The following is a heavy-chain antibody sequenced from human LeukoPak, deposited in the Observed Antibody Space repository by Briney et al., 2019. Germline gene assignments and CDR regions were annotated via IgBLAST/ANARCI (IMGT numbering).Heavy chain of an antibody. J-gene: IGHJ4*02. D-gene: IGHD6-19*01. CDR2: INHRRTT. CDR1: GGSFSDYY. CDR3: ASAGDSSGWSSRRALQY. V-gene: IGHV4-34*01. Sequence: PSETLSLTCAVYGGSFSDYYCSWIRQSPGKGLEWIAEINHRRTTNYNPFLKSRVTVSADTSKNQFSLRLSSVTAADTAVYYCASAGDSSGWSSRRALQYWGQGTLVTVSS.